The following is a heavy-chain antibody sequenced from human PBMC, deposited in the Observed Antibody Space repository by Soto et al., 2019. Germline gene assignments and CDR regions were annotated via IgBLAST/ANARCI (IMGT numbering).Heavy chain of an antibody. Sequence: QVQLVQSGAEVKKPGSSVKVSCKASGGTFSTYAISWVRQAPGQGHEWMGGIIPIFGTAKYAQKCQGRVTITADESTSTAYMELSRLRSEDTAVYYCAREIFVVVISGRRDAFDIWGQGTMVIVSS. CDR1: GGTFSTYA. V-gene: IGHV1-69*01. CDR3: AREIFVVVISGRRDAFDI. D-gene: IGHD3-3*01. J-gene: IGHJ3*02. CDR2: IIPIFGTA.